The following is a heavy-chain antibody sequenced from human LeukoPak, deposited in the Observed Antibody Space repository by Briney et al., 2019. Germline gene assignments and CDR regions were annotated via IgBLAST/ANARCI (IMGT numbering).Heavy chain of an antibody. D-gene: IGHD2-2*01. CDR3: ARDSSSTRCQGPVFDN. V-gene: IGHV1-46*01. J-gene: IGHJ4*02. CDR2: IHPSGGNT. CDR1: GYTFTSNY. Sequence: ASVKVSCKASGYTFTSNYMNWVRQAPGQGLEWMGIIHPSGGNTNYAQKFQGRVAMTRDTSTSTVYMELSSLRSEDTAIYYCARDSSSTRCQGPVFDNWGQGTLVTVSS.